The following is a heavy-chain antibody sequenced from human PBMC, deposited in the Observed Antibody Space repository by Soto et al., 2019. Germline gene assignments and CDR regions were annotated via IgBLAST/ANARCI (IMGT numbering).Heavy chain of an antibody. V-gene: IGHV4-39*01. J-gene: IGHJ4*02. CDR3: ARWAVSGSQRFDY. CDR1: GGSISSTNYF. D-gene: IGHD6-19*01. CDR2: IYYSGNT. Sequence: QLQLQESGPGLVKPSETLSLTCTVSGGSISSTNYFWGWIHQPPGKGLEWIGNIYYSGNTYHNPSLKSRVTISVDTSKNQFSLKLNSVTAADTAVYYCARWAVSGSQRFDYWGQGTLVTVSS.